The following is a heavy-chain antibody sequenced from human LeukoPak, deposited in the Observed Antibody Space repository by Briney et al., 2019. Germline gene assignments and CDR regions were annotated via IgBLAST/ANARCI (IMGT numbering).Heavy chain of an antibody. D-gene: IGHD1-26*01. CDR1: GFTFSSYA. Sequence: GGSLRLSCAASGFTFSSYAMSWVRQAPGKGLEWVSAISGSGGSTYYADSVKGRFTISRDNSKNTLSLQMNSLTAEDTAVYYCAKGRARGSYYPEYFQHWGQGTLVTVSS. CDR2: ISGSGGST. V-gene: IGHV3-23*01. J-gene: IGHJ1*01. CDR3: AKGRARGSYYPEYFQH.